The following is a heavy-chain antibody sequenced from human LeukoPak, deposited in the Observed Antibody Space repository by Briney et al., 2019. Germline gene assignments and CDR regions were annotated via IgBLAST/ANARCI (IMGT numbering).Heavy chain of an antibody. Sequence: GESLKISCKGSGYSFTNYWIGWVRQMPGKGLEWMGIIYPGDSDTRYSPSFQGQVTIPADKSISTAYLQWSSLKASDTAMYYCARLTNTIFGVVIITTYFDYWGQGTLVTVSS. CDR1: GYSFTNYW. D-gene: IGHD3-3*01. CDR3: ARLTNTIFGVVIITTYFDY. V-gene: IGHV5-51*01. J-gene: IGHJ4*02. CDR2: IYPGDSDT.